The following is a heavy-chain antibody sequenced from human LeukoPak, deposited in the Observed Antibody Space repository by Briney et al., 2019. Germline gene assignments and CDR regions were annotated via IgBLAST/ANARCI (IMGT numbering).Heavy chain of an antibody. J-gene: IGHJ5*02. Sequence: VASVKVSCKASGGTFSSYAISWVRQAPGQGLEWMRGIIPIFGTANYAQKFQGRVTITADKSTSTAYMELSSLRSEDTAVYYCARIAAALNWFDPWGQGTLVTVSS. D-gene: IGHD6-13*01. CDR3: ARIAAALNWFDP. V-gene: IGHV1-69*06. CDR2: IIPIFGTA. CDR1: GGTFSSYA.